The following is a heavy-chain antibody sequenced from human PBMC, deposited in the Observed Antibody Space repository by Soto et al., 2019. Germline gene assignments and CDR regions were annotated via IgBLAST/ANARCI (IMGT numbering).Heavy chain of an antibody. CDR2: ISSSSSYI. V-gene: IGHV3-21*04. CDR1: GFTFSSYS. Sequence: GSLRLSCAASGFTFSSYSMNWVRQAPGKGLEWVSSISSSSSYIYYADSVKGRFTISRDNAKNSLYLQMNSLRAEDTALYHCVKGGASYTSCWYANWGQGILVTVSS. CDR3: VKGGASYTSCWYAN. J-gene: IGHJ4*02. D-gene: IGHD6-13*01.